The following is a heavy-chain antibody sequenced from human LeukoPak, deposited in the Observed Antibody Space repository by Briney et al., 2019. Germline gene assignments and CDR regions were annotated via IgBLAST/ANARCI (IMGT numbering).Heavy chain of an antibody. Sequence: ASVKVSCKASGYTFTNYDITWVRQAPGQGLEWMGWISAYSGNTNYAQKLQGRVTMTTDTSTSTAYMELRSLRSDDTAVYYCAGNLYYYDSSGTGAYYFDYWGQGTLVTVSS. J-gene: IGHJ4*02. D-gene: IGHD3-22*01. CDR1: GYTFTNYD. CDR3: AGNLYYYDSSGTGAYYFDY. CDR2: ISAYSGNT. V-gene: IGHV1-18*01.